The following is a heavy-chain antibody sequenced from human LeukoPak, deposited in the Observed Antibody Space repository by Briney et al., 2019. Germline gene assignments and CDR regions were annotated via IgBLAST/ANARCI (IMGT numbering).Heavy chain of an antibody. CDR2: ISYSGIT. J-gene: IGHJ6*02. D-gene: IGHD2-2*01. V-gene: IGHV4-39*01. CDR3: ARHNDYASLMDV. CDR1: GVSVTTSGYY. Sequence: SETLSLTCTVFGVSVTTSGYYGAWIRQPPGRGLEWIGSISYSGITYYKPSLRGRVTISGDTAKNQFSLKLSSMTAADTAVYYCARHNDYASLMDVWGQGTTVTVSS.